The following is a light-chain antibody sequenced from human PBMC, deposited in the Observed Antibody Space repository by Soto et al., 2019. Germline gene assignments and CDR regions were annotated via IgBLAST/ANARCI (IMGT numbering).Light chain of an antibody. Sequence: DIQMTQSPSTLSASVGGRFTITSRASQSVGTWVAWYQQKPGKPPKVLIYGASNLQSGVPPRFSGSGSGTDFTLAISSPQPEDSATYYCLQDINYPWTFGQGTKVDIK. V-gene: IGKV1-5*01. CDR3: LQDINYPWT. J-gene: IGKJ1*01. CDR2: GAS. CDR1: QSVGTW.